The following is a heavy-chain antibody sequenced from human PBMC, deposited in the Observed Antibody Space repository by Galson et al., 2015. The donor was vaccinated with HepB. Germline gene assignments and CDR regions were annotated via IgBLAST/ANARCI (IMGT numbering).Heavy chain of an antibody. CDR3: AKTPTSDYYYYYYMDV. CDR2: ISGSGGST. Sequence: SLRLSCAASGFTFSSYAMSWVRQAPGKGLEWVSGISGSGGSTYYADSVKGRFTISRDNSKNTLYLQMNSLRAEDTAVYYCAKTPTSDYYYYYYMDVWGKGTTVTVSS. J-gene: IGHJ6*03. V-gene: IGHV3-23*01. CDR1: GFTFSSYA.